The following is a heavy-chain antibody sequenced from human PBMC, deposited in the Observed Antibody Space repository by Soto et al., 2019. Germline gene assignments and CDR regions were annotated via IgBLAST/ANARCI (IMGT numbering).Heavy chain of an antibody. CDR3: ASDRCSSGWCSGRY. CDR1: GYTFTNYG. D-gene: IGHD6-19*01. V-gene: IGHV1-18*01. Sequence: QVQLVQSGAEVKKPGASVKVSCKASGYTFTNYGITWLRQAPGQGFEWMGWISAYNGNTNYAQKLQGRVTMTIDTSTSTAYMELRNLTSDDTAVYYCASDRCSSGWCSGRYWGQGTQVTVSS. CDR2: ISAYNGNT. J-gene: IGHJ4*02.